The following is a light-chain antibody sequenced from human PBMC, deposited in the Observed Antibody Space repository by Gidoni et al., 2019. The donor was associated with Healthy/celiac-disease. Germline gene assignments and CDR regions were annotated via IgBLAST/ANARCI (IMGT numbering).Light chain of an antibody. CDR3: SSYTSSSSRV. Sequence: QSALTQPASVSGSPGQSITISCTGTSSDVGGYNYVSWYQQHPGKAPKLMIYDVSNRPSGVSKRFSGSKSGNTASLTISGLQAEDEADYYCSSYTSSSSRVFGGGTKLT. J-gene: IGLJ3*02. CDR1: SSDVGGYNY. V-gene: IGLV2-14*03. CDR2: DVS.